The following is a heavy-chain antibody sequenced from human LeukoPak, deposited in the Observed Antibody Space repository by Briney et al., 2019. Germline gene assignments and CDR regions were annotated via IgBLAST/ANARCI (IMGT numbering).Heavy chain of an antibody. CDR3: ARGYRNSTSCNQYYYYGMDV. V-gene: IGHV1-2*04. D-gene: IGHD2-2*01. CDR2: INPNSGGT. CDR1: GYTFTGYY. Sequence: ASVKVSCKASGYTFTGYYMHWVRQAPGQGLEWMGWINPNSGGTNYAQKFQGWVTMTRDTSISTAYMELSRLRSDDTAVYYCARGYRNSTSCNQYYYYGMDVWGKGTTVTVSS. J-gene: IGHJ6*04.